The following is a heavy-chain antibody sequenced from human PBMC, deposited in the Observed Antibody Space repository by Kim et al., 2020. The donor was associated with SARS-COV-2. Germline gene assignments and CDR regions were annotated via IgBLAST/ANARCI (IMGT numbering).Heavy chain of an antibody. Sequence: GGSLRLSCAASGFTFSRYWMSWVRQTPGKGLEWVANIKLDGSEKYYVDSVKGRFTISRDNAKNSLYLQMNSLTAEDTAVYYCARDGRATIYYWGQGTQVTVSS. V-gene: IGHV3-7*03. J-gene: IGHJ4*02. CDR1: GFTFSRYW. D-gene: IGHD5-12*01. CDR2: IKLDGSEK. CDR3: ARDGRATIYY.